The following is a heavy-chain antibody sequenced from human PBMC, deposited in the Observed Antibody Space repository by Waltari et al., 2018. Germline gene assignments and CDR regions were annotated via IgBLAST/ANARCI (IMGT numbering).Heavy chain of an antibody. Sequence: EVQLVESGGALEQRGAPVRPAGGASGFSFRRYGMNWVRQAPGKGLEWLAHISGGGYPIYYADSVKGRFTISRDNAKNSLFLQMNGLRAEDTAVYYCAPMGASRLTWTDWGQGTLVTVSS. CDR1: GFSFRRYG. D-gene: IGHD1-26*01. CDR3: APMGASRLTWTD. J-gene: IGHJ4*02. V-gene: IGHV3-48*01. CDR2: ISGGGYPI.